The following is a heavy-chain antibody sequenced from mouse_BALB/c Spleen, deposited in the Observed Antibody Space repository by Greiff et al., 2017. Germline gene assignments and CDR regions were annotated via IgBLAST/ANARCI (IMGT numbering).Heavy chain of an antibody. D-gene: IGHD3-3*01. Sequence: DVMLVESGGGLVQPGGSRKLSCAASGFTFSSFGMHWVRQAPEKGLEWVAYISSGSSTIYYADTVKGRFTISRDNPKNTLFLQMTSLRSEDTAMYYCARGGTAAMDYWGQGTSVTVSS. CDR2: ISSGSSTI. CDR3: ARGGTAAMDY. CDR1: GFTFSSFG. V-gene: IGHV5-17*02. J-gene: IGHJ4*01.